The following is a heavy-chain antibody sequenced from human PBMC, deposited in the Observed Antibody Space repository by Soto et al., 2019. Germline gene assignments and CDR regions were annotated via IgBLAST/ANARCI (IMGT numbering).Heavy chain of an antibody. CDR3: ARGVVPAAISPPLYYYYMDV. D-gene: IGHD2-2*02. V-gene: IGHV3-66*01. CDR2: IYSGGST. Sequence: PGGSLRLSCAASGFTVSSNYMSWVRQAPGKGLEWVSVIYSGGSTYYADSVKGRFTISRDNSKNTLYLQMNSLRAEDTAVYYCARGVVPAAISPPLYYYYMDVWGKGTTVTVSS. J-gene: IGHJ6*03. CDR1: GFTVSSNY.